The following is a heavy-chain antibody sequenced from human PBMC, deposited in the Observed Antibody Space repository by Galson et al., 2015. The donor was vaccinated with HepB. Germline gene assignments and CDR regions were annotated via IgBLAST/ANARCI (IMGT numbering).Heavy chain of an antibody. CDR1: GFTFSDYY. J-gene: IGHJ4*02. CDR3: ARVADADYGDHSHFDY. D-gene: IGHD4-17*01. V-gene: IGHV3-11*06. Sequence: SLRLSCAASGFTFSDYYMSWIRQAPGKGLEWLPYISSSTTYTNYADSVKGRFTISRDNAKNSLFLQINSLRAEDTAVYYCARVADADYGDHSHFDYWGQGTLVTVSS. CDR2: ISSSTTYT.